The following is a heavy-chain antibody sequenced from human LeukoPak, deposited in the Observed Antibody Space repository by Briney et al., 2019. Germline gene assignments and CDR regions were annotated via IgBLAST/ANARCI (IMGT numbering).Heavy chain of an antibody. D-gene: IGHD3-3*01. CDR3: ASSVDRSTYYDFWSGYSPGVYFDY. V-gene: IGHV4-39*01. CDR2: IYYSGST. J-gene: IGHJ4*02. Sequence: KPSETLSLTCTVSGGSISSSSYYWGWIRQPPGKGLEWIGSIYYSGSTYYNPSLKSRVTISVDTSKNQFSLKLSSVTAADTAVYYCASSVDRSTYYDFWSGYSPGVYFDYWGQGTLVTVSS. CDR1: GGSISSSSYY.